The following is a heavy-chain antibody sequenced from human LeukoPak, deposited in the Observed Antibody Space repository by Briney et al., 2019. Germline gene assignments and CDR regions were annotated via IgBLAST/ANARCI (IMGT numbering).Heavy chain of an antibody. V-gene: IGHV3-43*02. D-gene: IGHD5-12*01. CDR2: ISGDGGST. CDR1: GFTFDDYA. Sequence: PGGSLRLSCAASGFTFDDYAVHWVRQAPGKGLEWVSLISGDGGSTYYADSVKGRFTISRDNSKNSLYLQMNSLRTEDTALYYCAKDIVAGTVLNAFDIWGQGTMVTVSS. CDR3: AKDIVAGTVLNAFDI. J-gene: IGHJ3*02.